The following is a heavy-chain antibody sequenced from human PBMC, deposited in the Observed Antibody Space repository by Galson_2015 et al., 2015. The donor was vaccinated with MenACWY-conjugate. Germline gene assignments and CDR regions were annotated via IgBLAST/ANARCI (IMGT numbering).Heavy chain of an antibody. D-gene: IGHD6-13*01. Sequence: SLRLSCAASGFTFNSYWMHWVRQAPGKGLVWVSYIKADGSFSNYADSVRGRFTISTDNAKNMVYLQMDGLGDEDTAVYCCARESNWSFDSWGQGTLVTVSS. CDR2: IKADGSFS. CDR1: GFTFNSYW. V-gene: IGHV3-74*01. CDR3: ARESNWSFDS. J-gene: IGHJ4*02.